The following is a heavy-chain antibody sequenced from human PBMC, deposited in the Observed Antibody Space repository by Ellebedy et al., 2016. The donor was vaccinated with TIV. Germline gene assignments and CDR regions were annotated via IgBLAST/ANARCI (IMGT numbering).Heavy chain of an antibody. CDR1: GGSISSSSYY. CDR3: ASGPNQYFFDN. CDR2: IYYSGST. J-gene: IGHJ4*02. D-gene: IGHD1-14*01. Sequence: MPSETLSLTCTVSGGSISSSSYYWGWIRQPPGKGLEWIGSIYYSGSTYYNPSLKSRVTISVDTSKNQFSLRLSSVTAADTAGYYCASGPNQYFFDNWGQGTLVTVSS. V-gene: IGHV4-39*07.